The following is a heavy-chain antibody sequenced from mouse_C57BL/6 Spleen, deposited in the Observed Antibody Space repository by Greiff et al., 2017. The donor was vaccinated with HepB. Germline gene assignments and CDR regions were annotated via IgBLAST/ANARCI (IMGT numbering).Heavy chain of an antibody. CDR1: GYTFTSYW. Sequence: QVQLKQSGTELVKPGASVKLSCKASGYTFTSYWMHWVKQRPGQGLEWIGNINPSNGGTNYNEKFKSKATLTVDKSSSTAYMQLSSLTSEDSAVYYCARPPRNYYGSSYFDYWGQGTTLTVSS. CDR2: INPSNGGT. V-gene: IGHV1-53*01. CDR3: ARPPRNYYGSSYFDY. J-gene: IGHJ2*01. D-gene: IGHD1-1*01.